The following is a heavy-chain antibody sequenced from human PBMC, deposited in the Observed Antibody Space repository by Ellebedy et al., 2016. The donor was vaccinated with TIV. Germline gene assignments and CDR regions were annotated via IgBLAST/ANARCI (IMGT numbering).Heavy chain of an antibody. CDR3: ARRGSYGDYAVQINSWFDT. J-gene: IGHJ5*02. D-gene: IGHD4-17*01. V-gene: IGHV3-7*01. CDR2: IYQDGGVQ. Sequence: GGSLRLSCAASGFSFRSYWMSWVLQAPGKGLEWVANIYQDGGVQYYVDSVKGRFTISRDNADNSLFLQMTSLRAEDTAVYYCARRGSYGDYAVQINSWFDTWGRGTLVAVSS. CDR1: GFSFRSYW.